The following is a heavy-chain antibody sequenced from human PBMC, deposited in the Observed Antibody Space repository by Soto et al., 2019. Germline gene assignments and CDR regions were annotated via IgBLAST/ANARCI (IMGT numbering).Heavy chain of an antibody. V-gene: IGHV3-15*01. CDR3: STALRRDSALGAY. CDR1: GFPFIDAW. J-gene: IGHJ4*02. D-gene: IGHD3-16*01. CDR2: IRSNADGGTA. Sequence: EVQLVESGGGLVKPGGSLRLSCTASGFPFIDAWMSWVRQAPGKGLQWIGRIRSNADGGTADLTAPVRDRLTISRDDSKPTLYLQMTSLKIDDTAVYFCSTALRRDSALGAYWGLGTLVSVSS.